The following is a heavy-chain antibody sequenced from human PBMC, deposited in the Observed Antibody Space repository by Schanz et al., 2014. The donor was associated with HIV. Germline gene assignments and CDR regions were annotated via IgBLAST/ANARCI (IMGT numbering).Heavy chain of an antibody. CDR1: GFSATNYY. J-gene: IGHJ3*02. Sequence: DVQLVESGGGLIQPGGSLRLSCAASGFSATNYYISWVRQAPGKGLEWVSLIDHTGTTYYADSVKGRFTISCDISDNTVHAQISSLRADDTAVYYCARDRVGSSASYVTFDIWGQGTMVTVSS. CDR3: ARDRVGSSASYVTFDI. V-gene: IGHV3-53*01. CDR2: IDHTGTT. D-gene: IGHD3-16*01.